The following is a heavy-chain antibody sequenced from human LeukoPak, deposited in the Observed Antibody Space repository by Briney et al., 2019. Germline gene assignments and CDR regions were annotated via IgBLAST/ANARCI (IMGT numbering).Heavy chain of an antibody. CDR1: GGSISNYY. CDR2: INYSGST. V-gene: IGHV4-59*08. Sequence: PSETLSLTCTVPGGSISNYYWSWIRQPPGKGLEWIGYINYSGSTTYNPSLKSRVTISVDTSKNQFSLKLTSATAADTAVYYCARQAAANSIDYWGQGTVVTVSS. J-gene: IGHJ4*02. D-gene: IGHD2-2*01. CDR3: ARQAAANSIDY.